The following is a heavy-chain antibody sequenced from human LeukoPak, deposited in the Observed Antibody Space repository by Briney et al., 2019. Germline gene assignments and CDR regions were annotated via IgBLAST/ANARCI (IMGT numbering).Heavy chain of an antibody. CDR3: ARDRRDYLSRHFDY. V-gene: IGHV3-30*02. CDR2: IRYDGSNK. Sequence: GGSLRLSCAASGFTFSSYGMHWVRQAPGKGLEWVAFIRYDGSNKYYADSVKGRFTISRDNAKKSLYLQMNTLRAEDTAVYYCARDRRDYLSRHFDYWGQGTLVTVSS. D-gene: IGHD2/OR15-2a*01. J-gene: IGHJ4*02. CDR1: GFTFSSYG.